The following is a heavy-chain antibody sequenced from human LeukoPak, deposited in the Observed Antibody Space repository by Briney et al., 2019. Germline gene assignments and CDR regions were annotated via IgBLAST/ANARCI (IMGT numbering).Heavy chain of an antibody. CDR2: ISSNGGST. J-gene: IGHJ3*02. CDR3: ARVRAAYSSIYDAFDI. V-gene: IGHV3-64*01. D-gene: IGHD2-2*01. Sequence: GGSLRLSCAASGFTFSSYAMEWVRQAPGKGLEYVSAISSNGGSTYYAKSVKGRFTISRDNSKNALHLQMGSLRAEDMAVYYCARVRAAYSSIYDAFDIWGQGTMVTVSS. CDR1: GFTFSSYA.